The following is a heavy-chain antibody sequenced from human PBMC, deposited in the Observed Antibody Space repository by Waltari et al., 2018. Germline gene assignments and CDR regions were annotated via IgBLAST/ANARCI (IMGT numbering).Heavy chain of an antibody. J-gene: IGHJ5*02. CDR3: VRQVGTNWFDP. V-gene: IGHV5-51*01. CDR1: GYTFTNYW. Sequence: EVQLVQSGAEVKKPGESLKISCQGSGYTFTNYWIGWVRQMPGKGLEWMGIICPGDSDTTYSPSFEGEVTISADKSISIAYLQWSSLKASDTAMYYCVRQVGTNWFDPWGQGTLVTVSS. CDR2: ICPGDSDT. D-gene: IGHD5-12*01.